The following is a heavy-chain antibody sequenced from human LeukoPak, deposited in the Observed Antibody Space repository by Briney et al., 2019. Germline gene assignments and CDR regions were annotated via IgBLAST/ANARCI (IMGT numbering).Heavy chain of an antibody. V-gene: IGHV4-59*01. J-gene: IGHJ4*02. CDR1: GGSISSYY. Sequence: SGTLSLTCTVSGGSISSYYWSWIRQAPGKGLEWIGYIYYSGSTNYNPSLKSRVTISVDTSKNQFSLKLSSVTAADTAVYYCARGVAVAGTFDYWGQGTLVTVST. D-gene: IGHD6-19*01. CDR3: ARGVAVAGTFDY. CDR2: IYYSGST.